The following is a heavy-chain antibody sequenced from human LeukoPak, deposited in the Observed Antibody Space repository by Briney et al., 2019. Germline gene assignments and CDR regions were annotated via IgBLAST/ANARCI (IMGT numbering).Heavy chain of an antibody. Sequence: GGSLRLSCAASGFTFSNYWMSWVRQAPGKGLEWVANIKQDGSDKYYVDSVKGRFTTSRDNAKNSLYLQMSNLRAEDTAVYYCARRGLGDYWGQGTLVTVSS. CDR1: GFTFSNYW. CDR3: ARRGLGDY. J-gene: IGHJ4*02. D-gene: IGHD3-10*01. V-gene: IGHV3-7*03. CDR2: IKQDGSDK.